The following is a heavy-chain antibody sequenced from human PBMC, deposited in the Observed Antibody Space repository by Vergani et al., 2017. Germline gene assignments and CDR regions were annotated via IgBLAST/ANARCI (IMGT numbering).Heavy chain of an antibody. J-gene: IGHJ6*02. Sequence: VQLVESGGGLVKPGGSLRLSCAASGFTFSSYGMHWVRQAPGKGLEWVAFIRYDGSNKYYADSVKGRFTISRDNSKNTLYLQMNSLRAEDTAVYYCAKDPHIVVVPAAERYYYYGMDVWGQGTTVTVSS. D-gene: IGHD2-2*01. V-gene: IGHV3-30*02. CDR1: GFTFSSYG. CDR3: AKDPHIVVVPAAERYYYYGMDV. CDR2: IRYDGSNK.